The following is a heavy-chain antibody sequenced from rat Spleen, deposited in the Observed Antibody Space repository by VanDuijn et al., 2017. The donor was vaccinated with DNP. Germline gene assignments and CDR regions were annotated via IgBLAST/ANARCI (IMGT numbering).Heavy chain of an antibody. D-gene: IGHD5-1*01. CDR1: GFTFSDYN. V-gene: IGHV5-7*01. CDR3: AGQGANLPFDY. CDR2: IFTSGNRA. J-gene: IGHJ2*01. Sequence: EVQLVESGGGSAQPGRSLKLSCAASGFTFSDYNMAWVRQAPKKGLEWVATIFTSGNRAFYPDSVEGRFTISRDNAKSRLYLQMNSLKSEDTATYYCAGQGANLPFDYWGQGVMVTVSS.